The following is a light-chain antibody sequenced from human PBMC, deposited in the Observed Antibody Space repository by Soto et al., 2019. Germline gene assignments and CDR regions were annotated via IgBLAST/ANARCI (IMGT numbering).Light chain of an antibody. CDR1: QGINTY. J-gene: IGKJ4*01. CDR3: QQLNTYSS. V-gene: IGKV1-9*01. CDR2: DAS. Sequence: DIKLTQSNTFRSASVGDRSTITCRASQGINTYLAWYQQKLRKAPKVLISDASKLHSGVPSRFIGSGSGTEFTLTISSLQPEEFATDSSQQLNTYSSFAGGTKVDIK.